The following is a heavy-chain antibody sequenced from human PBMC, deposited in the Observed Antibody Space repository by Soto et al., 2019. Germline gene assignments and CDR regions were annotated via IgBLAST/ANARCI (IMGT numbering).Heavy chain of an antibody. CDR2: INPPGGST. CDR3: ARSSGGKFWIILEGTNGFAP. V-gene: IGHV1-18*04. Sequence: ASVKVSCTASGYTFTSCGISWVRQAPGQGLEWMGFINPPGGSTAYAHKFKSRVTMTRDTSARTFYMEVSSLTSEDTAMYYCARSSGGKFWIILEGTNGFAPWGQGTLVTVYS. D-gene: IGHD3-3*01. J-gene: IGHJ5*02. CDR1: GYTFTSCG.